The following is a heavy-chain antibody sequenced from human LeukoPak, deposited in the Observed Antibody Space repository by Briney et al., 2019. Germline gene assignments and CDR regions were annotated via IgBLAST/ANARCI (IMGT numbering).Heavy chain of an antibody. D-gene: IGHD6-19*01. V-gene: IGHV3-20*04. CDR2: INWNGGST. J-gene: IGHJ1*01. Sequence: GGSLRLSCAASGFTFDDYGMSWVRQAPGNGLEWVSGINWNGGSTGYADSGKGRFTISRDNVKNSVYLQMNSLRAEDTALYYCTKGPSGIAVAGSPKYFQHWGQGTLVTVSS. CDR3: TKGPSGIAVAGSPKYFQH. CDR1: GFTFDDYG.